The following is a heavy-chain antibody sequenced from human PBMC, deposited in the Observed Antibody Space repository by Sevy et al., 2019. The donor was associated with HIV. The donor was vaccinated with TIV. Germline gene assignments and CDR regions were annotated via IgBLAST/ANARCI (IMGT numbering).Heavy chain of an antibody. Sequence: GGSLRLSCAASGFTFSSYGMHWVRQAPGKGLEWVAVISYDGSNKYYADSVKGRFTISGDNSKNTLYLQMNSLRAEETAVYYCASFGYSYGSVDYYYGMDVWGQGTTVTVSS. CDR1: GFTFSSYG. D-gene: IGHD5-18*01. CDR2: ISYDGSNK. J-gene: IGHJ6*02. V-gene: IGHV3-30*03. CDR3: ASFGYSYGSVDYYYGMDV.